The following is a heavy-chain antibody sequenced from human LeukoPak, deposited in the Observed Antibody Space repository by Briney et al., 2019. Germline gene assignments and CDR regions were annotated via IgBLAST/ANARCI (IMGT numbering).Heavy chain of an antibody. CDR1: GYSISSGYY. D-gene: IGHD3-22*01. J-gene: IGHJ4*02. CDR2: ISHRGTT. Sequence: SETLSLTCTVSGYSISSGYYWGWIRQPPGKGLEWIGSISHRGTTYYNPSLKSRVTISLDTSKNQFSLKLSSVTAADTAVYYCARGAQRSTYYYDSSGYDYWGQGTLVTVSS. V-gene: IGHV4-38-2*02. CDR3: ARGAQRSTYYYDSSGYDY.